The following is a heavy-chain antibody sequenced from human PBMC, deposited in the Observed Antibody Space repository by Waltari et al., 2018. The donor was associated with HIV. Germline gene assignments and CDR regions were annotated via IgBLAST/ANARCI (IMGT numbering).Heavy chain of an antibody. J-gene: IGHJ4*02. V-gene: IGHV4-34*01. CDR1: GGSFSGYY. D-gene: IGHD6-19*01. CDR2: INHSGST. CDR3: ARGTPRAAVAGSTGFDY. Sequence: QVQLQQWGAGLLKPSETLSLTCAVYGGSFSGYYWSWIRQPPGKGLEWIGEINHSGSTNYNPSLKSRVTISVDTSKNQFSLKLSSVTAADTAVYYCARGTPRAAVAGSTGFDYWGQGTLVTVSS.